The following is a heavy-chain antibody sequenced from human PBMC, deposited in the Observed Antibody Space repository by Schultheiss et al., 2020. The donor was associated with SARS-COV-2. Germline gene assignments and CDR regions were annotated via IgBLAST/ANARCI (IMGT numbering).Heavy chain of an antibody. CDR2: ISSSGSTI. D-gene: IGHD2-8*01. J-gene: IGHJ6*02. Sequence: GGSLRLSCAASGFTFSDYYMSWIRQAPGKGLEWVSYISSSGSTIYYADSVKGRFTISRDNAKNSLYLQMNSLRAEDTAVYYCARDLNPYCTNGVCDPHYYYYGMDVWGQGTTVTVSS. V-gene: IGHV3-11*01. CDR1: GFTFSDYY. CDR3: ARDLNPYCTNGVCDPHYYYYGMDV.